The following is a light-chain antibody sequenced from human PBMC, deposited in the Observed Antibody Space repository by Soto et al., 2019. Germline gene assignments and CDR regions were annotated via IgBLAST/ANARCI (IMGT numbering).Light chain of an antibody. CDR3: QQYGSSPPWT. J-gene: IGKJ1*01. CDR1: QSISDT. V-gene: IGKV3-20*01. Sequence: EIVMTQSPATLSVSPGGRATLSCRASQSISDTLAWYQQKPGQAPRLLIYGASRRATGFPDRFSGSGSGTDFTLTISRLEPEDFAVYYCQQYGSSPPWTFGQGTKVDIK. CDR2: GAS.